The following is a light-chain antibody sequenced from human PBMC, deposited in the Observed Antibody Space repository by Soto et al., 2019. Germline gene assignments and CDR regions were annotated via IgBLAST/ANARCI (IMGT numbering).Light chain of an antibody. CDR1: QGISDY. J-gene: IGKJ1*01. Sequence: DIQMTQSPLSLSASVGDRVSITCRASQGISDYLAWYQQKPGKVPKLLIYAAYTLQSGVPSRFSGSGSGTEFPLTISSLQPQDVATYYCQNYNSVPHTFGQGTKVDIK. V-gene: IGKV1-27*01. CDR2: AAY. CDR3: QNYNSVPHT.